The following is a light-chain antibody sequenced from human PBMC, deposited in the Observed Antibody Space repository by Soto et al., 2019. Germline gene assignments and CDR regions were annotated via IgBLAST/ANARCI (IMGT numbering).Light chain of an antibody. CDR3: TSYTSLSTLV. J-gene: IGLJ3*02. V-gene: IGLV2-14*01. CDR2: EVS. CDR1: SSDVGGYDF. Sequence: QSALTQPASVSGSPGQSVTISCTGTSSDVGGYDFVSWYQQHPDKAPRLMIYEVSDRPSGISTRFSGSKSGNTASLTISGLQPEDEAAYYCTSYTSLSTLVFGGGTKVTVL.